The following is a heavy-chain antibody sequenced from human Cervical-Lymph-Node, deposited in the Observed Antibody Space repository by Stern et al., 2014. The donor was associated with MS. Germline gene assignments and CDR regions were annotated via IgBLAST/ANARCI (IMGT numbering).Heavy chain of an antibody. Sequence: QVQLVQSGAEVKKPGSSVKVSCKASGGTFSRYAISWVRQAPGQGLEWMGGIIHIFGTANDAQKFQGRVTITADESTSTAYMELSSLRSEDTAVYYCARGGEVAGWTDFDYWGQGTLVTVST. D-gene: IGHD6-19*01. J-gene: IGHJ4*02. CDR3: ARGGEVAGWTDFDY. V-gene: IGHV1-69*01. CDR1: GGTFSRYA. CDR2: IIHIFGTA.